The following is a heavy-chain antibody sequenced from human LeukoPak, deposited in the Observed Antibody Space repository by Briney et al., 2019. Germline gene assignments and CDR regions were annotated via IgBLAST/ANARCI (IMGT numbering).Heavy chain of an antibody. CDR3: ARVPRSSRIPIFR. CDR1: GFTFSSYE. V-gene: IGHV3-48*03. CDR2: ISSSGDTI. J-gene: IGHJ4*02. D-gene: IGHD3-3*01. Sequence: GGSLRLSCAASGFTFSSYEMNRVRQAPGKGLEWVSYISSSGDTIYYADSVKGRFTISRDNAKNSLYLQMNSLRAEDTAVYYCARVPRSSRIPIFRWGQGTLVTVSS.